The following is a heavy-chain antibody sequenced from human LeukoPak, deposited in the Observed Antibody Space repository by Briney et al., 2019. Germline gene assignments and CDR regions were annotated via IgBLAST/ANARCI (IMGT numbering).Heavy chain of an antibody. CDR2: ISSSSSYI. V-gene: IGHV3-21*01. Sequence: GGSLRLSCAASGFTFSTYSMNWVRQAPGKGLEWVSSISSSSSYIYYADSVKGRFTISRDNAKNSLSLQMNSLRAEDTAVYYCARDEDYYDSSGYYTDYWGQEPWSPSPQ. D-gene: IGHD3-22*01. CDR3: ARDEDYYDSSGYYTDY. J-gene: IGHJ4*01. CDR1: GFTFSTYS.